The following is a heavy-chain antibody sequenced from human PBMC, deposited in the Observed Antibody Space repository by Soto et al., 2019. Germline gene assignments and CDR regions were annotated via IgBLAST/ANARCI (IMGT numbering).Heavy chain of an antibody. CDR3: ARLSGGSLYYFDY. J-gene: IGHJ4*02. D-gene: IGHD1-26*01. V-gene: IGHV5-51*01. CDR2: IHPGDSDT. Sequence: GESLKISCQGFRYTFTSYWIGWVRQMPGKGLEWMGIIHPGDSDTTYSPSFQGQVTISADKSISTAYLQWNSLKASDTAMYYCARLSGGSLYYFDYWGQGTLVTVSS. CDR1: RYTFTSYW.